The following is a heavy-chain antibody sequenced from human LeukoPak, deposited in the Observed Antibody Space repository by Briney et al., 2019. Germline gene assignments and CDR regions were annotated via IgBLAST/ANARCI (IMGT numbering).Heavy chain of an antibody. D-gene: IGHD2-15*01. J-gene: IGHJ4*02. CDR3: ARAVLDCSGGSCYPEEFDY. CDR2: IYYSGST. Sequence: SETLSLTCTVSGGSISSGDYYWSWIRQPPGKGLEWIGYIYYSGSTYYNPSLKSRVTISVDTSKNQFSLKLSSVTAADTAVYYCARAVLDCSGGSCYPEEFDYWGQGTLVTVSS. CDR1: GGSISSGDYY. V-gene: IGHV4-30-4*08.